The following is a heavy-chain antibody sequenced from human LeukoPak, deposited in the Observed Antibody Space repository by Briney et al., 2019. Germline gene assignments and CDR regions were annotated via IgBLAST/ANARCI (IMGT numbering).Heavy chain of an antibody. CDR2: ISYDGSNK. J-gene: IGHJ4*02. CDR1: GFTFNSYA. CDR3: AKGGVVVPAAHFDY. D-gene: IGHD2-2*01. Sequence: GALRLSCAASGFTFNSYAMSWVRQAPGKGLEWVAVISYDGSNKYYADSVKGRFTISRDNSKNTLYLQMNSLRAEDTAVYYCAKGGVVVPAAHFDYWGQGTLVTVSS. V-gene: IGHV3-30*18.